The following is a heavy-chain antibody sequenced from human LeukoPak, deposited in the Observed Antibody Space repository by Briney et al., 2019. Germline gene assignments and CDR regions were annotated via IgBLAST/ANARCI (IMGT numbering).Heavy chain of an antibody. CDR3: ATRFGSGWYDPSVFDY. CDR2: ISSSSSYI. D-gene: IGHD6-19*01. V-gene: IGHV3-21*01. J-gene: IGHJ4*02. Sequence: GGSLRLSCAASGFTFSSYSMNWVRQAPGKGLEWVSSISSSSSYIYYADSVKGRFTISRDNAKNSLYLQMNSLRAEDTAVYYCATRFGSGWYDPSVFDYWSQGTLVTVSS. CDR1: GFTFSSYS.